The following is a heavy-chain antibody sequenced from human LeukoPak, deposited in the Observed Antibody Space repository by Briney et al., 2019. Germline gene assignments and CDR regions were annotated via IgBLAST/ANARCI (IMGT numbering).Heavy chain of an antibody. CDR2: IKEDGSEK. CDR1: GFTFSTYW. Sequence: GGSLRLSCAASGFTFSTYWMSWVRQAPGKGLEWVGNIKEDGSEKYYVDSVKGRFTISRDNAKNSLYLQMNSLRAEDTAVYYCAREITWELTPIWGQGTMVTVSS. J-gene: IGHJ3*02. D-gene: IGHD3-16*01. CDR3: AREITWELTPI. V-gene: IGHV3-7*01.